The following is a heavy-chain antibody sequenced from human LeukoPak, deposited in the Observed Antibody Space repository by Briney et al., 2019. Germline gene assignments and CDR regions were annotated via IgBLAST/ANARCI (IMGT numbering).Heavy chain of an antibody. J-gene: IGHJ4*02. V-gene: IGHV1-46*01. D-gene: IGHD5-24*01. CDR2: IRPSGSTAYA. CDR3: VREGPETYYFDF. Sequence: ASLKVSCKASGYSFTSYYIHWVRQAPGQGLEYMGIIRPSGSTAYAQNYAQKFQGRVTMTRDTSTSAVYMELSSLRSEDTAVYYCVREGPETYYFDFWGQGTLVTVSS. CDR1: GYSFTSYY.